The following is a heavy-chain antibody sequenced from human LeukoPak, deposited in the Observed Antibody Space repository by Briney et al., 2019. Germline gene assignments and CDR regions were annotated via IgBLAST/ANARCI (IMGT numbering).Heavy chain of an antibody. J-gene: IGHJ6*03. D-gene: IGHD3-10*01. CDR2: MNPNSGNT. V-gene: IGHV1-8*01. Sequence: ASVKVSCKASGYTFTSYDINWVRQATGQGLEWMGWMNPNSGNTGYAQKFQGRVTITRNTSISTAYMELSSLRSEDTAVYYCARAGVGYYYYYMDVWGKGTTVTVSS. CDR3: ARAGVGYYYYYMDV. CDR1: GYTFTSYD.